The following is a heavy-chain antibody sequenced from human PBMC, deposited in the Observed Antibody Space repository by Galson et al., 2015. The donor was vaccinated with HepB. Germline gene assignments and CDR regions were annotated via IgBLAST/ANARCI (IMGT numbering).Heavy chain of an antibody. Sequence: LRLSCAASGFTFSSYGMHWVRQAPGKGLEWVAVIWYDGSKKYYADSVKGRFTISRDNSKNTLYLQMHSLRAEDTAVYYCARERIGIAAGGDTSDIWGQGTMVTVSS. CDR3: ARERIGIAAGGDTSDI. CDR1: GFTFSSYG. CDR2: IWYDGSKK. J-gene: IGHJ3*02. V-gene: IGHV3-33*01. D-gene: IGHD6-13*01.